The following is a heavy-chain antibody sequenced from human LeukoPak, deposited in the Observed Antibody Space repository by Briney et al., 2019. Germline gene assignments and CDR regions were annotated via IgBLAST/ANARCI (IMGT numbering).Heavy chain of an antibody. J-gene: IGHJ4*02. V-gene: IGHV4-4*07. CDR3: ARATYCSSTSCYGFDY. D-gene: IGHD2-2*01. Sequence: PSETLPLTCTISGGSISSYYWSWIRQPAGKGLEWIGRIYTSGSTNYDPSLKSRVTMSVDTSKNQFSLKLSSVTAADTAVYYCARATYCSSTSCYGFDYWGQGTLVTVSS. CDR2: IYTSGST. CDR1: GGSISSYY.